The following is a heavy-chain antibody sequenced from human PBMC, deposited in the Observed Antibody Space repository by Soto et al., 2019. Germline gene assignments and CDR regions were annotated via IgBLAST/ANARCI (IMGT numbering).Heavy chain of an antibody. CDR2: IYPDDSDT. CDR3: ARYHYYGSYYGMDV. CDR1: GYSFTDYW. Sequence: GESLKISCKGSGYSFTDYWIGWVRQMPGKGLEWMGIIYPDDSDTRYSPSFQGHVTISADKSITTAYLQWSSLKASDTGTYYCARYHYYGSYYGMDVWGQGTTVTVSS. J-gene: IGHJ6*02. D-gene: IGHD3-10*01. V-gene: IGHV5-51*01.